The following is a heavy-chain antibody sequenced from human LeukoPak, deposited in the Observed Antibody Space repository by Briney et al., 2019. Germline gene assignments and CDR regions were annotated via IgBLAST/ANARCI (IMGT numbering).Heavy chain of an antibody. CDR3: ATVDYGDYFHPHAIDI. CDR2: ISSSSSYI. D-gene: IGHD4-17*01. CDR1: RFTFSSYA. Sequence: GGSLRLSCAASRFTFSSYAMNWVRQAPGKGLEWVSSISSSSSYIYYADSVKGRFTISRDNAKNSLYLQMNSLRAEDTAVYYCATVDYGDYFHPHAIDIWGQGTMVTVSS. V-gene: IGHV3-21*01. J-gene: IGHJ3*02.